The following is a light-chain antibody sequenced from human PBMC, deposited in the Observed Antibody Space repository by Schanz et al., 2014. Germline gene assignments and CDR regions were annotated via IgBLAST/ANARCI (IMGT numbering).Light chain of an antibody. CDR1: QGINRW. CDR2: AAS. V-gene: IGKV1-12*01. CDR3: LQHNSYPLT. J-gene: IGKJ4*01. Sequence: DLQMTQSPSFVSASVGDRVTMTCRASQGINRWLAWYQQKPGKAPRLLIYAASSLHSGVPSRFSGSGSGTEFTLTISSLQPEDFATYYCLQHNSYPLTFGGGTKVEIK.